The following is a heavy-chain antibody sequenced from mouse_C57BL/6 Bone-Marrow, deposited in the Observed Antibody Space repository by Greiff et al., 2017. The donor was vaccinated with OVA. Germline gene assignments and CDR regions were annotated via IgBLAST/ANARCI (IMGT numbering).Heavy chain of an antibody. CDR3: ARARSYYGSSYGFAY. D-gene: IGHD1-1*01. Sequence: VQLKESGGGLVKPGGSLKLSCAASGFTFSSYAMSWVRQTPEKRLEWVATISDGGSYTYYPDNVTGRFTISRDNAKNNLYLQMSHLKSEDTAMYYCARARSYYGSSYGFAYWGQGTLVTVSA. J-gene: IGHJ3*01. CDR1: GFTFSSYA. V-gene: IGHV5-4*01. CDR2: ISDGGSYT.